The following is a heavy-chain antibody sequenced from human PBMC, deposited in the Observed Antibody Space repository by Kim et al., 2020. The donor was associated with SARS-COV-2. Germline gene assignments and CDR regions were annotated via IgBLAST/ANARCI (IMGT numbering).Heavy chain of an antibody. Sequence: ASVKVSCKASGYTFTSYGISWVRQAPGQGLEWMGWISAYNGNTNYAQKLQGRVTMTTDTSTSTAYMELRSLRSDDTAVYYCARDGGSLRFLEWLLPKAGYYYYYMDVWGKGTTVTVSS. CDR3: ARDGGSLRFLEWLLPKAGYYYYYMDV. CDR2: ISAYNGNT. D-gene: IGHD3-3*01. V-gene: IGHV1-18*01. CDR1: GYTFTSYG. J-gene: IGHJ6*03.